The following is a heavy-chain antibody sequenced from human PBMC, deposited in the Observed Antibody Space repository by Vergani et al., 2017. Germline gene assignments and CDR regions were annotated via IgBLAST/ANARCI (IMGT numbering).Heavy chain of an antibody. Sequence: EVQLVESGGGLVKPGGSLRLSCAASGFTFSSYSMNWVRQAPGKGLEWVSSISSSSSYIYYADSVKGRFTISRDNSKNTLYLQMNSLRAEDTAVYYCAKFSSSWSYYYMDVWGKGTTVTVSS. V-gene: IGHV3-21*04. CDR1: GFTFSSYS. CDR3: AKFSSSWSYYYMDV. J-gene: IGHJ6*03. D-gene: IGHD6-13*01. CDR2: ISSSSSYI.